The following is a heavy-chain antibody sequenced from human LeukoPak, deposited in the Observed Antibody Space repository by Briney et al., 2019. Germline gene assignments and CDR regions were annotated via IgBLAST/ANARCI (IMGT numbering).Heavy chain of an antibody. V-gene: IGHV3-48*01. CDR1: GFTFSSYS. CDR2: ISSTSGTI. J-gene: IGHJ4*02. CDR3: VRDIVGATMR. D-gene: IGHD1-26*01. Sequence: GSLRLSCTASGFTFSSYSMNWVRQAPGKGLEWVSYISSTSGTIYYADSVKGRFTISRDNAKKSVYLQMNSLRAEDTAVYHCVRDIVGATMRWGQGTLVTVSS.